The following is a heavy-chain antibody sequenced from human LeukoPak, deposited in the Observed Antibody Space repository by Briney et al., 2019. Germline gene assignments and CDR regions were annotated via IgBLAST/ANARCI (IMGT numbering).Heavy chain of an antibody. Sequence: PGGSLRLSCAASGFTFSSYGMHWVRQAPGKGLEWVAVISYDGSNKYYADSVKGRFTISRDNSKNALYLQMNSLRAEDTAVYYCARLVVVAATPIDYWGQGTLVTVSS. CDR1: GFTFSSYG. CDR3: ARLVVVAATPIDY. V-gene: IGHV3-30*19. D-gene: IGHD2-15*01. CDR2: ISYDGSNK. J-gene: IGHJ4*02.